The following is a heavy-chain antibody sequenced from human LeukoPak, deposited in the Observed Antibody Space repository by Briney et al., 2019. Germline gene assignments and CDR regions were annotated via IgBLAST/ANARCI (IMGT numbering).Heavy chain of an antibody. CDR1: GGSFSGYY. CDR3: ARGPSMTYYDFWSGSQGPNWFDP. CDR2: INHSGST. D-gene: IGHD3-3*01. Sequence: PSETLPLTCAVYGGSFSGYYWSWIRQPPGKGLEWIGEINHSGSTNYNPSLKSRVTISVDTSKNQFSLKLGSVTAADTAVYYCARGPSMTYYDFWSGSQGPNWFDPWGQGTLVTVSS. J-gene: IGHJ5*02. V-gene: IGHV4-34*01.